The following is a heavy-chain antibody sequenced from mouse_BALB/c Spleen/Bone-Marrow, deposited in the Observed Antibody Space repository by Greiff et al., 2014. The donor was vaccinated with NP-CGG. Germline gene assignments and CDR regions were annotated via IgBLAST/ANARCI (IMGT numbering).Heavy chain of an antibody. CDR1: GYSFTSYW. CDR2: IHPCGGET. D-gene: IGHD4-1*01. V-gene: IGHV1S82*01. Sequence: QVQLMESGAELVRPGASVKLSCKASGYSFTSYWMNWVKQRPGQGLEWIGMIHPCGGETRLNQKVKDKATLSVDNSSSTVYMQRRSPTSEDSAVYDCARRERTGMNYWGQGTTLTVSS. CDR3: ARRERTGMNY. J-gene: IGHJ2*01.